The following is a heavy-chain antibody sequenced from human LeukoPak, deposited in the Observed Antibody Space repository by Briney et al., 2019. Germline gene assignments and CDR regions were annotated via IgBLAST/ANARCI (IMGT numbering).Heavy chain of an antibody. D-gene: IGHD3-10*01. V-gene: IGHV4-59*01. CDR2: IYYSGST. CDR3: AREVRYYGSGSYYPLFDY. Sequence: PSETLSLTCTVSGGSISSYYWSWIRQPPGKGLEWLGYIYYSGSTNYNPSLKSRVTISVDTSKNQFSLKLSSVTAADTAVYYCAREVRYYGSGSYYPLFDYWGQGTLVTVSS. J-gene: IGHJ4*02. CDR1: GGSISSYY.